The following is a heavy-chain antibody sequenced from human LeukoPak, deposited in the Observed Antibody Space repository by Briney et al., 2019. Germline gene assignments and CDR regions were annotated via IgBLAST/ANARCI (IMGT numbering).Heavy chain of an antibody. D-gene: IGHD6-19*01. J-gene: IGHJ4*02. Sequence: GGSLRPSCAASGFTFSSYAMSWVRQAPGKGLEWVSAISGSGGSTYYADSVKGRFTISRDNSKNTLYLQMNSLRAEDTAVYYCAKGNRIAVAVNVDYWGQGTLVTVSS. CDR3: AKGNRIAVAVNVDY. V-gene: IGHV3-23*01. CDR1: GFTFSSYA. CDR2: ISGSGGST.